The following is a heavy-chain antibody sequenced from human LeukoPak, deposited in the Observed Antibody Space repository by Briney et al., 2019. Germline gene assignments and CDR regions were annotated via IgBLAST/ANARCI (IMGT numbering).Heavy chain of an antibody. CDR2: ISYNSDTI. D-gene: IGHD2-21*02. J-gene: IGHJ2*01. CDR1: GFTFDDYA. CDR3: AKDCYGGDCYSGWYFDL. Sequence: GGSLRLSCAASGFTFDDYAMHWLRQAPGKGLEWVSGISYNSDTIAYADSVKGRFTISRDNAKNSLYLQMNSLRAEDTALYYCAKDCYGGDCYSGWYFDLWGRGTLVTASS. V-gene: IGHV3-9*01.